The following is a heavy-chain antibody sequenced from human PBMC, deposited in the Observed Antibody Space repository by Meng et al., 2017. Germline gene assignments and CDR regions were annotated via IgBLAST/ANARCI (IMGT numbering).Heavy chain of an antibody. CDR2: INPNSGGT. CDR1: GYTFTGYY. Sequence: ASVKVSCKASGYTFTGYYMHWVRQAPGQGLEWMGRINPNSGGTNYAQKFQGRVTMTRDTSISTAYMELSRLRSDDTAGYYCARSYCSSTSCYGMDVWGQGTTVTVSS. J-gene: IGHJ6*02. D-gene: IGHD2-2*01. CDR3: ARSYCSSTSCYGMDV. V-gene: IGHV1-2*06.